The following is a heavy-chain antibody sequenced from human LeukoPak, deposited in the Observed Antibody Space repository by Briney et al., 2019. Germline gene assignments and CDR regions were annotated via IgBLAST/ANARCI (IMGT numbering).Heavy chain of an antibody. D-gene: IGHD3-3*01. CDR2: MNPNSGNT. J-gene: IGHJ6*02. V-gene: IGHV1-8*02. CDR1: GYTFTGYY. CDR3: ARVGLDYDFWSGYYPPHYYYYGMDV. Sequence: GASVKVSCKASGYTFTGYYMHWVRQAPGQGLEWMGWMNPNSGNTGYAQKFQGRVTMTRNTSISTAYMELSSLRSEDTAVYYCARVGLDYDFWSGYYPPHYYYYGMDVWGQGTTVTVSS.